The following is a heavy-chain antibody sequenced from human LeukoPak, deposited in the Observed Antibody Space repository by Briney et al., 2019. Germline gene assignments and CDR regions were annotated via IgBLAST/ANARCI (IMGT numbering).Heavy chain of an antibody. Sequence: GASVTVSCKASGGTFSSYAISWVRQAPGQGLEWMGGIIPIFGTANYAQKFQGRVTITTDESTSTAYMELSSLRSEDTAVYYCARWTRHSSSSTSWFDPWGQGTLVTVSS. D-gene: IGHD6-6*01. CDR3: ARWTRHSSSSTSWFDP. CDR1: GGTFSSYA. J-gene: IGHJ5*02. CDR2: IIPIFGTA. V-gene: IGHV1-69*05.